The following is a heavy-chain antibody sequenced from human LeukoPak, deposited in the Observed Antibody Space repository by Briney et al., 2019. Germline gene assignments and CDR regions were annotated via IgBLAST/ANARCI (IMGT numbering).Heavy chain of an antibody. CDR3: ARDCSSTSCYRGGWFDP. J-gene: IGHJ5*02. V-gene: IGHV3-7*04. CDR2: IKQDGSER. D-gene: IGHD2-2*01. Sequence: GGSLRLSCVASGFTFSSYWMSWVRQAPGKGLEWVANIKQDGSERYYVDSVKGRFTISRDNAKNSLSLQMNSLRAEDTAVYFCARDCSSTSCYRGGWFDPWGQGTLVAVSS. CDR1: GFTFSSYW.